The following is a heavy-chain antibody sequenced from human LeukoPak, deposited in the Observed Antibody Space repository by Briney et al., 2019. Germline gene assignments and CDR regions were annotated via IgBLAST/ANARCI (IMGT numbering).Heavy chain of an antibody. V-gene: IGHV1-8*01. Sequence: ASVKVSCKASGYTITSYDINWVRQATGQGLEWMGWMNPNSGNTGYAQKFQGRVTMTRNTSISTAYMALSSLRSEDTAVYYCSRAPRVGELPEDDAVDILGQGKMVTVSS. CDR3: SRAPRVGELPEDDAVDI. CDR2: MNPNSGNT. D-gene: IGHD1-26*01. CDR1: GYTITSYD. J-gene: IGHJ3*02.